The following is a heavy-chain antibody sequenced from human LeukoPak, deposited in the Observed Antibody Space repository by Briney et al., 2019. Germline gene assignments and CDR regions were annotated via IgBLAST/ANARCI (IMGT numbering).Heavy chain of an antibody. Sequence: GASVKVSCKASGYTFTSYGISWVRQAPGQGLEWMGWISAYNGNTNYAQKLQGRVTMTTDTSTSTAYMELSSLRSEDTAVYYCARSPSYDSSGYRFDYWGQGTLVTVSS. D-gene: IGHD3-22*01. V-gene: IGHV1-18*01. CDR3: ARSPSYDSSGYRFDY. CDR2: ISAYNGNT. J-gene: IGHJ4*02. CDR1: GYTFTSYG.